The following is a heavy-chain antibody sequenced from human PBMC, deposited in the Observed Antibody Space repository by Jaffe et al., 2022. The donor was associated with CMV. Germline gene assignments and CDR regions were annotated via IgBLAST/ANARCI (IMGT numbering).Heavy chain of an antibody. CDR1: GFTFSGSA. D-gene: IGHD3-16*01. CDR3: TRWGPGNGYIDY. V-gene: IGHV3-73*02. Sequence: EVQLVESGGGLVQPGGSLKLSCAASGFTFSGSAMHWVRQASGKGLEWVGRIRSKANSYATAYAASVKGRFTISRDDSKNTAYLQMNSLKTEDTAVYYCTRWGPGNGYIDYWGQGTLVTVSS. CDR2: IRSKANSYAT. J-gene: IGHJ4*02.